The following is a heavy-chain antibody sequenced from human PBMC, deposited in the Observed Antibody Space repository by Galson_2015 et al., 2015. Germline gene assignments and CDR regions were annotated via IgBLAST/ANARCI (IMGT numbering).Heavy chain of an antibody. CDR2: ISYDGSNK. CDR3: ARASEWLVHIYYFDY. Sequence: SLRLSCAASGFTFSSYAMHWVRQAPGKGLEWVAVISYDGSNKYYADSVKGRFTTSRDNSKNTLYLQMNSLRAEDTAVYYCARASEWLVHIYYFDYWGQGTLVTVSS. D-gene: IGHD6-19*01. J-gene: IGHJ4*02. CDR1: GFTFSSYA. V-gene: IGHV3-30*01.